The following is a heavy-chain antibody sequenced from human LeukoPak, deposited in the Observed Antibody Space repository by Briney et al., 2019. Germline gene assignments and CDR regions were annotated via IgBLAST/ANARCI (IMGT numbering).Heavy chain of an antibody. D-gene: IGHD2-2*01. CDR2: INHSGST. V-gene: IGHV4-34*01. CDR1: GGSFSGYY. J-gene: IGHJ3*02. CDR3: ARAFGGTSPLDLDAFDI. Sequence: SETLSLTCAVYGGSFSGYYWSWIRQPPGKGLEWIGEINHSGSTNYNPSLKSRVTISVDTSKNQFSLKLSSVTAADTAVYYCARAFGGTSPLDLDAFDIWGQGTMVTVSS.